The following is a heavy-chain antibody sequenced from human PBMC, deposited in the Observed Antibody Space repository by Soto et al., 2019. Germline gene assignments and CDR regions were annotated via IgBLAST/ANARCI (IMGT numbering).Heavy chain of an antibody. D-gene: IGHD3-9*01. CDR3: ARVLAEESEHYFVGFDS. CDR1: EYSITSHSYY. V-gene: IGHV4-39*01. CDR2: IHHTGTT. J-gene: IGHJ4*02. Sequence: NPSETLSLTCTVTEYSITSHSYYWGWIRQSPGREMQWIGTIHHTGTTSYNPSLQSRATIAIDASKNQMFLKLISVTAADTALYYCARVLAEESEHYFVGFDSWGQGTQVTVSS.